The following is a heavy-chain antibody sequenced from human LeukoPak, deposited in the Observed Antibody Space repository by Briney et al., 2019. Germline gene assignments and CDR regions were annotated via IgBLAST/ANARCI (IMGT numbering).Heavy chain of an antibody. J-gene: IGHJ4*02. Sequence: GESLKISCKGSGYSFTSYWIGWVRQMPGKGLEWMGIIYPGDSDTRYSPSFQGQVTISADKSISTAYLQWSSLKASDTAIYYCARPRLDIAAATTRYYFDYWGQGTLVTVSS. CDR1: GYSFTSYW. CDR3: ARPRLDIAAATTRYYFDY. CDR2: IYPGDSDT. D-gene: IGHD6-13*01. V-gene: IGHV5-51*01.